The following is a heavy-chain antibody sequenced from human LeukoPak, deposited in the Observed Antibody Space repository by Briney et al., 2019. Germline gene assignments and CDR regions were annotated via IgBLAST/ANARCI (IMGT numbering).Heavy chain of an antibody. V-gene: IGHV1-18*01. J-gene: IGHJ6*02. D-gene: IGHD3-3*01. CDR2: ISAYNGNT. Sequence: ASVKVSCKASGYTFTSYGISWVRQAPGQGLEWRGWISAYNGNTNYAQKLQGRVTMTTDTSTSTAYMGLRSLRSDDTAVYYCARAPTYDFWSGYWHYYGMDVWGQGTTVTVS. CDR1: GYTFTSYG. CDR3: ARAPTYDFWSGYWHYYGMDV.